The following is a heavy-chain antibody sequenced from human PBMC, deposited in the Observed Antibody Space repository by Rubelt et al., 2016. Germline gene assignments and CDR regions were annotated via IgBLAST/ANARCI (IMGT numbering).Heavy chain of an antibody. CDR3: AREVQQLVRINWFDP. V-gene: IGHV4-59*01. Sequence: QVQLQESGPGLVKPSETLSLTCTVSGGSISSYYWSWIRQPPGKGLEWIGYIYYSGSTNYNPSLKSRVTISVDTSKNQFSLKLSSVTAADTAVYYCAREVQQLVRINWFDPWGQGTLVTVSS. CDR1: GGSISSYY. J-gene: IGHJ5*02. CDR2: IYYSGST. D-gene: IGHD6-13*01.